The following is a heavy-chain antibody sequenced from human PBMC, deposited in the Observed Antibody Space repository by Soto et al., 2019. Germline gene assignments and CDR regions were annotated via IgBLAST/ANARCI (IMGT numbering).Heavy chain of an antibody. Sequence: GGSLRLSCAASGFTFSSYAMSWVRQAPGKGLEWVSAISGSGSSTYYADSVKGRFTISRDNSKNTLYLQMNSLRAEDTAVYYCAKNCITGITDYQYMDVWGKGTTVTVSS. V-gene: IGHV3-23*01. D-gene: IGHD1-20*01. CDR3: AKNCITGITDYQYMDV. J-gene: IGHJ6*03. CDR1: GFTFSSYA. CDR2: ISGSGSST.